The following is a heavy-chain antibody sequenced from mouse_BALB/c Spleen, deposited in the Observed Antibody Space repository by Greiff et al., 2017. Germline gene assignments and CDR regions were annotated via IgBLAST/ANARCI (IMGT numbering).Heavy chain of an antibody. D-gene: IGHD1-2*01. J-gene: IGHJ2*01. CDR2: INSNGGST. CDR1: GFTFSSYG. Sequence: EVKLVESGGGLVQPGGSLKLSCAASGFTFSSYGMSWVRQTPDKRLELVATINSNGGSTYYPDSVKGRFTISRDNAKNTLYLQMSSLKSEDTAMYYCARDQTTATDYWGQGTTLTVSS. V-gene: IGHV5-6-3*01. CDR3: ARDQTTATDY.